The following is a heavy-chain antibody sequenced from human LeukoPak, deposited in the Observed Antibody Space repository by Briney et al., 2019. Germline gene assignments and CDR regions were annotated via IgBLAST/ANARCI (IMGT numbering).Heavy chain of an antibody. CDR2: INHSGST. J-gene: IGHJ4*02. V-gene: IGHV4-34*01. Sequence: PSETLSLTCAVYGGSFSGYYWSWIRQPPGKGLGWIGEINHSGSTNYNPSLKSRVTISVDTSRNQFSLKLSSVTAADTAVYYCARGHDIVVVPAATGFDYWGQGTLVTVSS. CDR3: ARGHDIVVVPAATGFDY. CDR1: GGSFSGYY. D-gene: IGHD2-2*01.